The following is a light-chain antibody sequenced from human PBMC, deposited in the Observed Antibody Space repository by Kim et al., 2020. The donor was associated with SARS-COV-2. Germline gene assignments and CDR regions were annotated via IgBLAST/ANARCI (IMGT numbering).Light chain of an antibody. CDR1: SNDIGGYNF. CDR2: EVN. CDR3: SSYAGTQNLV. Sequence: GQSVTISATRTSNDIGGYNFVAWYQQHPGKAPKVMIDEVNKRPSEVPDRFSGSKSGSTACLPVSVLQAEDEDDYYCSSYAGTQNLVFGGGTQLTVL. J-gene: IGLJ2*01. V-gene: IGLV2-8*01.